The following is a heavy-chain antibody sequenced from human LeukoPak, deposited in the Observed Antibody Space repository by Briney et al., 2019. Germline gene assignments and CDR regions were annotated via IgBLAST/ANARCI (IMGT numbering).Heavy chain of an antibody. J-gene: IGHJ4*02. D-gene: IGHD2-15*01. V-gene: IGHV1-8*01. CDR2: MNPHSGNT. CDR1: GYTFSSND. CDR3: ARSRSGGSSNRYDY. Sequence: ASVKVSCKASGYTFSSNDINWVRQATGQGLEWMGWMNPHSGNTGYAQKFQGRVTITRNSSISTAYMELSSLRSEDTAVYYCARSRSGGSSNRYDYWGQGTLVTVSS.